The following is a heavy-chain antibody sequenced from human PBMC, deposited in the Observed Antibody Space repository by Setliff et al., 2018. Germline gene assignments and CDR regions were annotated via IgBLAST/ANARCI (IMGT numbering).Heavy chain of an antibody. Sequence: PGGSLRLSCAASASGFAFSSIWMNWVRQAPGKGLEWVSAITDDGGTTHYAGSVKGRFTIARDNSNSTLYLQMNSLRVEDTALYYCAKSSGSSSSTNLEYLGPGTLVTVS. CDR2: ITDDGGTT. CDR3: AKSSGSSSSTNLEY. CDR1: GFAFSSIW. D-gene: IGHD6-6*01. J-gene: IGHJ4*02. V-gene: IGHV3-23*01.